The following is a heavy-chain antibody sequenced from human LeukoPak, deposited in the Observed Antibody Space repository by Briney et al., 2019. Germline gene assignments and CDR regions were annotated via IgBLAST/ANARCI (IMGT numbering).Heavy chain of an antibody. CDR2: IYYSGAT. CDR3: ARHGSPSSAYHHWYFDL. J-gene: IGHJ2*01. CDR1: GGSIGSSSYY. Sequence: KASETLSLTCTVSGGSIGSSSYYWGWIRQPPGKGLEWIGSIYYSGATYYNPSLRSRVTISVDTSKNQFSLRLSSVTAADTAVYNCARHGSPSSAYHHWYFDLWGRGTLVTVSS. D-gene: IGHD3-22*01. V-gene: IGHV4-39*01.